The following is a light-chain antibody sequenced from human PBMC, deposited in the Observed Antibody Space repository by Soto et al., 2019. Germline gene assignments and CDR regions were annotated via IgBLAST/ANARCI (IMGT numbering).Light chain of an antibody. CDR2: GAS. V-gene: IGKV3-20*01. Sequence: ESVITQSPGTLCFSAWESAPLPRRASQSVSSRLAWYQQKPGQAPRLLISGASSRATGIPDRCSGSGSGTDFTLTISRLEPEDFAVYYCQQYGSSPQFFGQGTRLEIK. CDR1: QSVSSR. CDR3: QQYGSSPQF. J-gene: IGKJ5*01.